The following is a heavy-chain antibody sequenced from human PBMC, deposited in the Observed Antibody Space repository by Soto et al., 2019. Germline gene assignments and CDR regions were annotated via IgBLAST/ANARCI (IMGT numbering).Heavy chain of an antibody. CDR3: AGEPKGGAYDMDV. CDR1: RLIFSTYD. Sequence: QVQLVESGGGVVQPGTSLRLSCAASRLIFSTYDMHWVRQAPGKGLEWVALIWSDASRTFYADSVKGRFTISRDNSKNTLYLPMNSLRGEDTAVYYCAGEPKGGAYDMDVWGQGTTVTVSS. CDR2: IWSDASRT. V-gene: IGHV3-33*01. D-gene: IGHD3-16*01. J-gene: IGHJ6*02.